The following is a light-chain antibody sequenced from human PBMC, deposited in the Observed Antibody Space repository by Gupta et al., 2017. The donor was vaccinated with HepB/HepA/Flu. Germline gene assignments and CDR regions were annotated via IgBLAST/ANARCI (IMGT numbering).Light chain of an antibody. CDR2: TAS. CDR1: QSIRNY. J-gene: IGKJ2*01. Sequence: DIQMTQSPSSLSASVGDRVTSTCRASQSIRNYLNWYQQQPGKAPKLLIYTASSLQSGVPTRCSGSGSGTDFTRTISRLKPEDLASYFRQQSYSFPFTFGQGTKVEIK. CDR3: QQSYSFPFT. V-gene: IGKV1-39*01.